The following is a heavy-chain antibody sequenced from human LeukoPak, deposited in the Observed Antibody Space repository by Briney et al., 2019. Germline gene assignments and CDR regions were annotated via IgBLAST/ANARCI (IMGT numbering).Heavy chain of an antibody. CDR2: ISSSGSTM. CDR3: ARSVDTAMGGAFDI. CDR1: GFTFSDYY. D-gene: IGHD5-18*01. J-gene: IGHJ3*02. V-gene: IGHV3-11*04. Sequence: GGSLRLSCAASGFTFSDYYMSWIRQAPGKGLEWVSYISSSGSTMYYADSMKGRFTISRDNAKNSLYLQMNSLRAEDTAVYYCARSVDTAMGGAFDIWGQGTMVTVSS.